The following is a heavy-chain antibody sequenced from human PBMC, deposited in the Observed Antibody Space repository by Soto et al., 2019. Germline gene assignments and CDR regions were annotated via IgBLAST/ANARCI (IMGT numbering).Heavy chain of an antibody. J-gene: IGHJ4*02. V-gene: IGHV3-53*01. CDR2: MHRGGTT. Sequence: GGSLRLSCVVSGFSVSATSIFWVRQATGKGLEWVSLMHRGGTTDNADSVKGRFTTSRDKSKNTLYLHMNGLRVEDTAVYYCARVNTTLVDHFDCWGQGTLVTVSS. D-gene: IGHD5-18*01. CDR3: ARVNTTLVDHFDC. CDR1: GFSVSATS.